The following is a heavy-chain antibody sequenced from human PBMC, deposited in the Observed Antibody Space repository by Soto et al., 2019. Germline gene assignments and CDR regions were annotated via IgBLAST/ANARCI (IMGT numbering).Heavy chain of an antibody. D-gene: IGHD2-8*01. CDR1: GFTFSSYS. V-gene: IGHV3-21*01. CDR3: ARLYCTNGVCSDY. CDR2: ISSSSSYI. J-gene: IGHJ4*02. Sequence: GGSLRLSCAASGFTFSSYSMNWVRQAPGKGLEWVSSISSSSSYIYYADSVKGRFTISRDNAKNSLYLQMNSLRAEDTAVYYCARLYCTNGVCSDYWGQGTLVTVSS.